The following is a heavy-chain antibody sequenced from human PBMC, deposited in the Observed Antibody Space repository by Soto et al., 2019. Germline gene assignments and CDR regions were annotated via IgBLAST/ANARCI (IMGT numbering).Heavy chain of an antibody. CDR2: ISSSTSHT. CDR1: GFTFSDYY. J-gene: IGHJ4*02. V-gene: IGHV3-11*05. CDR3: ARGRGAAAGSFDF. D-gene: IGHD6-13*01. Sequence: QVQLVESGGGLVKPGGSLRLSCAVSGFTFSDYYMTWIRQAPGKGLEWVSYISSSTSHTNYADFVKGRFTISRDNAKNSLVLQMNSLGDEDTAVYYGARGRGAAAGSFDFWGQGTLVTVSS.